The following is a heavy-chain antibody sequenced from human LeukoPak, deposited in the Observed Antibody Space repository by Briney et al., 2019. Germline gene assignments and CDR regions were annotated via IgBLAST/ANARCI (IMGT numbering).Heavy chain of an antibody. V-gene: IGHV3-48*03. Sequence: PGGSLRLSCAASGFTFSSYEMNWVRQAPGKGLEWVSYVSSSGSTIYYADSVKGRFTISRDNAKNSLYLQMNSLRAEDTAAYYCAGHYGYYYMDVWGKGTTVTVSS. CDR3: AGHYGYYYMDV. CDR1: GFTFSSYE. CDR2: VSSSGSTI. J-gene: IGHJ6*03.